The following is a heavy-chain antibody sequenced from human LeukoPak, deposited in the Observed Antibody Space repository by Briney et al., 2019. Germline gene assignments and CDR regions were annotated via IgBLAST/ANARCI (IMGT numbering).Heavy chain of an antibody. CDR2: INPNSGGT. V-gene: IGHV1-2*02. CDR3: ARESVFRDYDWGNKGLGY. CDR1: GDTFTRYH. Sequence: ASVKVSCKASGDTFTRYHMHWVRQAPGQGLEWMGWINPNSGGTNYAQKFQGRVTMTRDTSISTAYMELSRLRSDDTAVYYCARESVFRDYDWGNKGLGYWGQGTLVTVSS. D-gene: IGHD3-16*01. J-gene: IGHJ4*02.